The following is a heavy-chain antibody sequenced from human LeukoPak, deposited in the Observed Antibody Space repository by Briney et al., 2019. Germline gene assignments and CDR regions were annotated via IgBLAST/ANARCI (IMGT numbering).Heavy chain of an antibody. D-gene: IGHD3-22*01. CDR2: TYYSGTT. CDR3: ARVGDYYDSSGYYYSHDY. CDR1: GGSISSHY. Sequence: PSETLSLTCTVSGGSISSHYWSWIRQPPGKGLEWIGYTYYSGTTNYNPSLKSRVTISVDTSKNQFSLNLSSVTAADTAVYYCARVGDYYDSSGYYYSHDYWGQGTLVTVSS. V-gene: IGHV4-59*11. J-gene: IGHJ4*02.